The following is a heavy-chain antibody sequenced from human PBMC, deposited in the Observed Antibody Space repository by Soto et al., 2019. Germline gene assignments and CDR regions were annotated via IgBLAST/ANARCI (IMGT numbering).Heavy chain of an antibody. D-gene: IGHD3-16*01. J-gene: IGHJ3*01. V-gene: IGHV3-53*01. Sequence: LSCEASGLTFSSTDMNGARKAPGKGLEWVSLIWTSGSTAYADSVKGRFTISRDNSKSALYLHMSSLRAEDTAVYYCATRPLLRGAPWGQGTMVTVSS. CDR2: IWTSGST. CDR1: GLTFSSTD. CDR3: ATRPLLRGAP.